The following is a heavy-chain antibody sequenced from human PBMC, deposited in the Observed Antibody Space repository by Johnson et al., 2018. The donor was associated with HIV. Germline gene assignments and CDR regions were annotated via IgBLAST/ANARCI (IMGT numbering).Heavy chain of an antibody. CDR1: GFTFSSYD. Sequence: VQLVESGGGLVQPGGSLRLSCAASGFTFSSYDMHWVRQATGKGLEWVSAIGTAGDTYYPGSVKGRFTISRVNAKNSLYLQMNSLRAGDTALYYCARVGQAGGAFDIWGQGTMVTGSS. J-gene: IGHJ3*02. V-gene: IGHV3-13*01. CDR3: ARVGQAGGAFDI. CDR2: IGTAGDT.